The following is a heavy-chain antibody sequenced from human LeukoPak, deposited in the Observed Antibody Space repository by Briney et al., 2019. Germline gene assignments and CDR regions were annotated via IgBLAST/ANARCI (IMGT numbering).Heavy chain of an antibody. Sequence: PSETLSLTCSVSGGSISSSYWSRIRQPPGKGLEWIGNIDYSGRSSYNPSLKSRLTISIDTPKTQFSLKLRSVTAADTAVYYCARGVPAARPFYYYYYMDVWGKGTTVTVSS. CDR2: IDYSGRS. CDR3: ARGVPAARPFYYYYYMDV. CDR1: GGSISSSY. V-gene: IGHV4-59*01. D-gene: IGHD2-2*02. J-gene: IGHJ6*03.